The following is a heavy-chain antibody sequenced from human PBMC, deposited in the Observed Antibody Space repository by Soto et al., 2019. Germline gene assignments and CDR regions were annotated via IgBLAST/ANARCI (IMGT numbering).Heavy chain of an antibody. J-gene: IGHJ6*03. D-gene: IGHD6-19*01. CDR1: GGSISSSSYY. V-gene: IGHV4-39*01. CDR3: ARVPIAVAGTYYYYYMDV. CDR2: IYYSGST. Sequence: SETLSLTCTVSGGSISSSSYYWGWIRQPPGKGLEWIGSIYYSGSTYYNPSLKSRVTISVDTSKNQFSLKLSSVTAADTAVYYCARVPIAVAGTYYYYYMDVWGKGTTVTVSS.